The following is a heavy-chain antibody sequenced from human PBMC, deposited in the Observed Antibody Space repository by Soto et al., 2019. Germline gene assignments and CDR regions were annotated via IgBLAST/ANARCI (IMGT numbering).Heavy chain of an antibody. D-gene: IGHD3-10*01. Sequence: QVQLQESGPGLVKPSQTLSLTCTVSGGSISSGGYYWSWIRQHPGKGLEWIGYIYYSGSTYYNPSLKSRVTISVDTSKNPVSLEQSSVTAADTAVYYCARDLRFRGFYGMDVWGQGTTVTVSS. J-gene: IGHJ6*02. CDR2: IYYSGST. CDR1: GGSISSGGYY. V-gene: IGHV4-31*03. CDR3: ARDLRFRGFYGMDV.